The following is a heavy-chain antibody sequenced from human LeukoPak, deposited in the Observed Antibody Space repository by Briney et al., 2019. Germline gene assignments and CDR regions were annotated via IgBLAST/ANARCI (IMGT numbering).Heavy chain of an antibody. CDR1: GYTFTSYG. CDR2: FDPEDGET. J-gene: IGHJ4*02. V-gene: IGHV1-24*01. Sequence: ASVKVSCKASGYTFTSYGISWVRQAPGKGLEWMGGFDPEDGETIYVQKFQGRVTMTEDTSTDTAYMELSSLRSEDTAVYYCATDGIGYYYDSSGYYPLRYWGQGTLVTVSS. D-gene: IGHD3-22*01. CDR3: ATDGIGYYYDSSGYYPLRY.